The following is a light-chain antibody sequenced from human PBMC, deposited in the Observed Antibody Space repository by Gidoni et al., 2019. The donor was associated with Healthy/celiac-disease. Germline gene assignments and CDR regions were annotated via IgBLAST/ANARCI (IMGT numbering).Light chain of an antibody. CDR1: QDISNY. Sequence: DIQMTQSPSSLSASVGDRVTITCQASQDISNYLNWYQQKPGKAPKLLIYDASNLETGVPSRFSGSGSGTDFTFTISSLQPEDIATYYCQQYDNLPRIFTFGPVTKVDIK. CDR3: QQYDNLPRIFT. V-gene: IGKV1-33*01. CDR2: DAS. J-gene: IGKJ3*01.